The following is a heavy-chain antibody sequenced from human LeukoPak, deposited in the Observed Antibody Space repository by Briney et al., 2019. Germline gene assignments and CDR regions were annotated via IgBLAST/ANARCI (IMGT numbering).Heavy chain of an antibody. CDR2: ITGGGDRT. CDR1: GFIFNNYD. V-gene: IGHV3-23*01. CDR3: AKVAIVGAIEAAYFDF. Sequence: PGVSLRLSCAASGFIFNNYDMSWVRQAPGMGLEWVAGITGGGDRTYYGDSQKARFTISRDNSKNTLYLQLNSLRAEDTAIFYCAKVAIVGAIEAAYFDFWGQGTQVSVSS. J-gene: IGHJ4*02. D-gene: IGHD1-26*01.